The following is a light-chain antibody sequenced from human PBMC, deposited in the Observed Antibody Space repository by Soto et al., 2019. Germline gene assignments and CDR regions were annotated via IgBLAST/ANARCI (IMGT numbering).Light chain of an antibody. CDR3: QVWDSSSDPNYV. J-gene: IGLJ1*01. CDR1: NMGSKS. V-gene: IGLV3-21*02. Sequence: SYGLTQPPSVSVSPGQTARITCGGSNMGSKSVHWYRQKPGQAPVLVVYDDSDRPSGIPERFSGSNSGNTATLTISRVEAGDEAAYYCQVWDSSSDPNYVFGTGTKVTVL. CDR2: DDS.